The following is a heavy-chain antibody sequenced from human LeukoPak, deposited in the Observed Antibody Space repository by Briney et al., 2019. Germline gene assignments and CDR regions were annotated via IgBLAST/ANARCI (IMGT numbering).Heavy chain of an antibody. V-gene: IGHV3-7*01. CDR2: IKQDGSDM. CDR1: GFTFSSNA. D-gene: IGHD2-8*02. CDR3: ARDSTVGRY. J-gene: IGHJ4*02. Sequence: SGGSLRLSYAGSGFTFSSNAMSWVRQAPGKGLEWVANIKQDGSDMYYVDSVKGRFTISRDNAKSSLYLQMDSLRVGDTAVYYCARDSTVGRYWGQGTLVTVSS.